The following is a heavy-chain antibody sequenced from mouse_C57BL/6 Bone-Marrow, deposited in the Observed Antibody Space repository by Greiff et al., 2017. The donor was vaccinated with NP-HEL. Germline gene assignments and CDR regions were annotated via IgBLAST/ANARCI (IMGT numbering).Heavy chain of an antibody. CDR1: GYTFTDYY. CDR2: INPNNGGT. Sequence: VQLQQSGPELVKPGASVKISCKASGYTFTDYYMNWVKQSHGKSLEWIGDINPNNGGTSYNQKFKGKATLTVDTSSSTAYMQLRSLTSEDSAVYYCARDYGSTWFAYWGQGTLVTVSA. V-gene: IGHV1-26*01. D-gene: IGHD1-1*01. J-gene: IGHJ3*01. CDR3: ARDYGSTWFAY.